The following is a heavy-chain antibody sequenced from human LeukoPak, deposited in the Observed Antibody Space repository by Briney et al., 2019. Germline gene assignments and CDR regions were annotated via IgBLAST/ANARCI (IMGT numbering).Heavy chain of an antibody. V-gene: IGHV3-48*03. D-gene: IGHD3-22*01. CDR1: GFTFSSYE. J-gene: IGHJ6*03. Sequence: GGSLRLSCAASGFTFSSYEMNWVRQAPGKGLEWVSYISSSGSTIYYADSVKGRFTISRDNAKNSLYLQMNSLRAEDTAVYYCARAPPYYDSSVFGLIKYYMDVWGKGTTVTISS. CDR2: ISSSGSTI. CDR3: ARAPPYYDSSVFGLIKYYMDV.